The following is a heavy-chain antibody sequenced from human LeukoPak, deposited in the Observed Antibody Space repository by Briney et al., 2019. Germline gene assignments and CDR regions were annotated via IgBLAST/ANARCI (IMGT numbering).Heavy chain of an antibody. CDR2: INPNSGGT. V-gene: IGHV1-2*02. Sequence: ASVKVSCKASGYTFTDFYMHWVRLAQGQGIEWEGWINPNSGGTNYAHKFQGRVTMTRDTSIKTAYMEKRRLRSDDTAVYYCARGSPIGATALVDYWGQGTLVTVPS. CDR1: GYTFTDFY. CDR3: ARGSPIGATALVDY. D-gene: IGHD5-12*01. J-gene: IGHJ4*02.